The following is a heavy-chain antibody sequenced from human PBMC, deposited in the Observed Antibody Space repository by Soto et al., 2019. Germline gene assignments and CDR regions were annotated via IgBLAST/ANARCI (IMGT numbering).Heavy chain of an antibody. Sequence: EVQLVESGGGLVKPGGSLRLSCAASGFTFSSYSMNWVRQAPGKGLEWVSSISSSDTYIYSADSVKGRFTISRDNAKNSLYLQMNSLRAEDTAVYYCARASHERESVYYFFYYMDVWGKGTTVTVS. V-gene: IGHV3-21*01. CDR2: ISSSDTYI. J-gene: IGHJ6*03. CDR1: GFTFSSYS. CDR3: ARASHERESVYYFFYYMDV.